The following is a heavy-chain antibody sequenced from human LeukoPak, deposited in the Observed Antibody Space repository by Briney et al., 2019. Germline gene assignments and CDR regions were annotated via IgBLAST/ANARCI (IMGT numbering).Heavy chain of an antibody. CDR2: IVVGSGNT. Sequence: GTSVKVSCKASGFTFTSSAVQWVRQARGQRLEWIGWIVVGSGNTNYAQKFQERVTITRDMSTSTAYMELSSLRSEDTAVYCCARGPPNWGYDYWGPGTLVTVSS. CDR3: ARGPPNWGYDY. CDR1: GFTFTSSA. V-gene: IGHV1-58*01. D-gene: IGHD7-27*01. J-gene: IGHJ4*02.